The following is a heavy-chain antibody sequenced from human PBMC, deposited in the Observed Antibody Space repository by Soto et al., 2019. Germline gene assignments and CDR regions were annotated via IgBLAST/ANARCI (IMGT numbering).Heavy chain of an antibody. CDR2: IWYDGSNK. CDR1: GFTFSSYG. Sequence: QVQLVESGGGVVQPGRSLRLSCAASGFTFSSYGMHWVRQAPGKGLEWVAVIWYDGSNKYYADSVKGRFTISRDNSKNALYLQMKSLRAEDTAVYYCARDKGVPEYFQHWGQGTLVTVSS. CDR3: ARDKGVPEYFQH. D-gene: IGHD3-10*01. V-gene: IGHV3-33*01. J-gene: IGHJ1*01.